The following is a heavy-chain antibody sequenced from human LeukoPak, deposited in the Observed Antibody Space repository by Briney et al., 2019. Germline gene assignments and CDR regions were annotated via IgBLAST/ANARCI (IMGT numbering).Heavy chain of an antibody. CDR3: ARRCSSTSCYGAFDI. V-gene: IGHV1-24*01. J-gene: IGHJ3*02. CDR1: GYTLTELS. D-gene: IGHD2-2*01. CDR2: FDPEDGET. Sequence: GASVKVSCKVSGYTLTELSMHWVRQAPGKGLEWMGGFDPEDGETIYAQKFQGRVTMTEDTSTDTAYMELSSLRSEDTAVYYCARRCSSTSCYGAFDIWGQGTMVTVSS.